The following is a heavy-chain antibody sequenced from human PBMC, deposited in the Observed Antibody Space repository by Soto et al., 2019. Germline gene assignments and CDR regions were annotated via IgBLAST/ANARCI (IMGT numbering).Heavy chain of an antibody. CDR3: QTLHAWGATTVDY. CDR2: ISYDGSNK. CDR1: GFTFSSYA. J-gene: IGHJ4*02. D-gene: IGHD1-26*01. Sequence: GGSLRLSCAASGFTFSSYAMHWVRQAPGKGLEWVAVISYDGSNKYYADSVKGRFTISRDNSKNTLYLQMNSLRAEDTAVYYCQTLHAWGATTVDYWGQGTLVTVSS. V-gene: IGHV3-30-3*01.